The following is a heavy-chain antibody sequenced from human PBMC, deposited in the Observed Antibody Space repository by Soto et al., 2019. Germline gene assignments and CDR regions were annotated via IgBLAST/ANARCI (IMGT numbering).Heavy chain of an antibody. CDR3: AKDRVPVDGRLVLDS. CDR2: IDGAGGGI. D-gene: IGHD2-8*02. Sequence: EVQLLESGGGLVQPGGSLRLSCAASGFIFDTYAMTWVRQAAGEGLEFVADIDGAGGGIKYADSVQGRFTISRDNSKNTLDLQMNDLRPDDTALYFWAKDRVPVDGRLVLDSWGQGTLVTVSS. CDR1: GFIFDTYA. J-gene: IGHJ5*01. V-gene: IGHV3-23*01.